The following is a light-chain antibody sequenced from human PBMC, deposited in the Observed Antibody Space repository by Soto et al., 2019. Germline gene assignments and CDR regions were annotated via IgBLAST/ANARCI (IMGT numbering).Light chain of an antibody. V-gene: IGKV4-1*01. J-gene: IGKJ1*01. Sequence: DIVMTQSPDSLDVSLGERATINCKSSQSILYTSNNKNYLAWYQQKPGQPPKLLIYWASTRESGVPDRFSGSGSGTDFTLTISSLQAEDVAVYYCQQYYRTLWTFGQGTKVDIK. CDR2: WAS. CDR3: QQYYRTLWT. CDR1: QSILYTSNNKNY.